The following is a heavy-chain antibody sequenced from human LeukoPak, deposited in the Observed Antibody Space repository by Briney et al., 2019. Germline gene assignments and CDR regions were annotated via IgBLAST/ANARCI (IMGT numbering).Heavy chain of an antibody. CDR3: ARAYGSNGYFQLPIDY. CDR2: ITASGDTT. V-gene: IGHV3-23*01. J-gene: IGHJ4*02. CDR1: GFTFSSYW. Sequence: PGGSLRLSCAASGFTFSSYWMNWVRQAPGKGLEWVSGITASGDTTHHVDSVKGRFTISRDNSKNTLFLQMNSLRVEDTALYYCARAYGSNGYFQLPIDYWGQGTLVTVSS. D-gene: IGHD3-22*01.